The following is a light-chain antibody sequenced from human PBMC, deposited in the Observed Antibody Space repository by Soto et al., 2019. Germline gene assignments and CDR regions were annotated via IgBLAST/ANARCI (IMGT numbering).Light chain of an antibody. V-gene: IGKV1-5*03. CDR3: QQYNRYSRT. CDR1: QSISSW. Sequence: DIPMTQSPSTLSASVGDRVTITCRASQSISSWLAWNQQKPGKAPKLLIYKASSLESGVPSRFSGSGTGTEFTLAISSLQPDDVATDYCQQYNRYSRTFGQGTKLEIK. J-gene: IGKJ2*01. CDR2: KAS.